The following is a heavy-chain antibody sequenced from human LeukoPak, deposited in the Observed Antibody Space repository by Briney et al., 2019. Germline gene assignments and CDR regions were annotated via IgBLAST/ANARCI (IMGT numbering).Heavy chain of an antibody. CDR1: DDSISGFY. V-gene: IGHV4-59*01. Sequence: SETLSLTCTVSDDSISGFYWSWIRQPPGNGLEWIGYIYYSGSTNYNPSLKSRVTISVDTSKNQFSLKLSSVSAADTAVYYCARMGSGSYFYWGQGTLVTVSS. J-gene: IGHJ4*02. CDR3: ARMGSGSYFY. CDR2: IYYSGST. D-gene: IGHD1-26*01.